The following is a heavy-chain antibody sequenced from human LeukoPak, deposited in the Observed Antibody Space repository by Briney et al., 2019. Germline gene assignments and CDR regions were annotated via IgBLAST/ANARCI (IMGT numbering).Heavy chain of an antibody. CDR2: INHSGST. Sequence: SETLSLTCAVYGGSFSGYYWSWIRQSPGKGLEWIGEINHSGSTNYNPSLKSRVTISVDTSKNQFSLKLSSVTAADTAVYYCARGPRIPYAFDIWGQGTMVTVSS. V-gene: IGHV4-34*01. CDR1: GGSFSGYY. J-gene: IGHJ3*02. CDR3: ARGPRIPYAFDI.